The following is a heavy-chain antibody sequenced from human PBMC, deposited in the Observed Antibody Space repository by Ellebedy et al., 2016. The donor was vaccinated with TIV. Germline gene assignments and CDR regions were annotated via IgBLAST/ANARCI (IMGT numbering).Heavy chain of an antibody. CDR3: AKGDDAFDI. Sequence: ASVKVSXXASGYTFTSYDINWVRQAPGQGLEWMGWISAYNGNTNYAQKLQGRVTMTTDTSTSTAYMELSSLRSEDTAVYYCAKGDDAFDIWGQGTMVTVSS. CDR2: ISAYNGNT. J-gene: IGHJ3*02. V-gene: IGHV1-18*01. CDR1: GYTFTSYD.